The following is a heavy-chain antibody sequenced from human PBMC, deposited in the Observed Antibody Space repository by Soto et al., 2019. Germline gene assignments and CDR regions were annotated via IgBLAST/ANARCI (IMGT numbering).Heavy chain of an antibody. V-gene: IGHV1-18*01. Sequence: GASVKVSCKASGYPFPSYGISWVRQAPGQGLEWMGWISAYNGNTNYAQKLQGRVTMTTDTTTSTAYMELRSLRSVDTAVYYCAGVGSVSSSVDYWGQGTRVTVSS. CDR1: GYPFPSYG. CDR3: AGVGSVSSSVDY. J-gene: IGHJ4*02. CDR2: ISAYNGNT. D-gene: IGHD6-6*01.